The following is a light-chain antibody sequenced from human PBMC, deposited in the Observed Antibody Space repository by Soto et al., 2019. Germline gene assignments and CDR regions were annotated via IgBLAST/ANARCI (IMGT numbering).Light chain of an antibody. CDR3: QQYDNYWT. CDR2: EAA. V-gene: IGKV1-5*03. Sequence: DIQMTQSPSTLSASAGDRVTITCRASQSISTWLAWYQQKPGKAPKLLIYEAATLEGGVPSRFSGSGSGTEFTLTISSLQPDDFATYYCQQYDNYWTFGQGTKVEIK. J-gene: IGKJ1*01. CDR1: QSISTW.